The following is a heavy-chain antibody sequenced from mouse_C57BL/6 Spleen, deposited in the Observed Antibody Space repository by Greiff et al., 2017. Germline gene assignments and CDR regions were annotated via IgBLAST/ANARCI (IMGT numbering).Heavy chain of an antibody. CDR1: GFSLTSYG. Sequence: VQLQQSGPGLVQPSQSLSITCTVSGFSLTSYGVHWVRQSPGKGLEWLGVIWRGGSTDYNAAFMSRLSITKDNSKSQVFFKMNSLQADDTAIYYCAKIDGSSSYWYFDVWGTGTTVTVAS. D-gene: IGHD1-1*01. J-gene: IGHJ1*03. CDR3: AKIDGSSSYWYFDV. CDR2: IWRGGST. V-gene: IGHV2-5*01.